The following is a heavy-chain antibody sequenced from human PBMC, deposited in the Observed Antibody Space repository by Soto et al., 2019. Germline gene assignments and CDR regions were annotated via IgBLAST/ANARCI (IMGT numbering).Heavy chain of an antibody. V-gene: IGHV1-69*12. CDR2: IIRIFGTA. CDR1: GGTFSSYA. J-gene: IGHJ6*02. Sequence: QVQLVQSGAEVKKPGSSVTVSCKASGGTFSSYAISWVRQAPGQGLEWMGGIIRIFGTANYAQKFQGRVTITADESTSTAYMELSSLRSEDTAVYYCARSSTSSSSRYYYYGMDVWGQGTTVTVSS. CDR3: ARSSTSSSSRYYYYGMDV. D-gene: IGHD2-2*01.